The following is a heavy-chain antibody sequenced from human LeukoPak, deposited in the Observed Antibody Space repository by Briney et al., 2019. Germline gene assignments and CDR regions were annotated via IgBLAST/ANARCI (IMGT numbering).Heavy chain of an antibody. Sequence: GGSLRLSCAASAFTFSTYAMTWVRQAPGKGLEWVSAISGSDGSTYYANSVKGRFTISRDNSKNTLYLQMNSLRAEDTAVYYCAKGRTGYSYGYGIDYWGQGTLVTVSS. CDR3: AKGRTGYSYGYGIDY. CDR2: ISGSDGST. V-gene: IGHV3-23*01. D-gene: IGHD5-18*01. J-gene: IGHJ4*02. CDR1: AFTFSTYA.